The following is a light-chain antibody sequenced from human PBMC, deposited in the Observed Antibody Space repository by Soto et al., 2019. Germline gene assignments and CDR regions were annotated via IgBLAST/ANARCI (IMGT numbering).Light chain of an antibody. Sequence: IQMTQSPSSLSASVGDRVTITCRANQSVSYSLAWYQQKPGKVPKLLIYAASSLQSGVPSRFSGSGSGTEFTLTISSLQPEDFATYYCQQLNSYPRTFGGGTKVDIK. CDR3: QQLNSYPRT. V-gene: IGKV1-9*01. CDR1: QSVSYS. CDR2: AAS. J-gene: IGKJ4*01.